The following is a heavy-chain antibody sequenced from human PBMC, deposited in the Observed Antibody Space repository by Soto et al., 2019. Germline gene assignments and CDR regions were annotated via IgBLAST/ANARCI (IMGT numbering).Heavy chain of an antibody. CDR2: ISGSGGST. Sequence: GGSLRLSCAAAGFTCIGYARSWVRQDPGKGLEWVLAISGSGGSTYYADSVKGRFTISRDNSKNTLYLQMNSLRAEDTAVYYCAKDHDGGDYVWVDAFDIWGQGTMVTVSS. D-gene: IGHD4-17*01. J-gene: IGHJ3*02. CDR1: GFTCIGYA. V-gene: IGHV3-23*01. CDR3: AKDHDGGDYVWVDAFDI.